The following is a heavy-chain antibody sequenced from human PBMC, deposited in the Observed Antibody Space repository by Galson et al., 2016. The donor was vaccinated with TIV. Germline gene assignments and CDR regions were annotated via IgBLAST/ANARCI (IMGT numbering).Heavy chain of an antibody. CDR3: ARASSSWLITVHLDY. J-gene: IGHJ4*02. CDR1: GDSVSSTSAA. V-gene: IGHV6-1*01. D-gene: IGHD6-13*01. CDR2: TYYRSTWYN. Sequence: CAISGDSVSSTSAAWNWIRPSPSGGLEWLGRTYYRSTWYNDYAASVKSRITINPDTSKNQFSLQLNSVTPEDTAVYYCARASSSWLITVHLDYWGQGTLVTVSS.